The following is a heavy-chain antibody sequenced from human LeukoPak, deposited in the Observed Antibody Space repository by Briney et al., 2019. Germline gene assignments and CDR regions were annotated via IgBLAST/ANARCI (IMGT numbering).Heavy chain of an antibody. CDR2: ISTSGNT. Sequence: PSETLSLTCTVSGGSISSYYWSWIRQPAGKGPEWIGRISTSGNTNYNPSLKSRVTMSVDTSKNQFSLKLSSVTAADTAVYYCARDHYDSTSRYYFYMDVWGKGTTVTVSS. D-gene: IGHD3-22*01. CDR1: GGSISSYY. J-gene: IGHJ6*03. V-gene: IGHV4-4*07. CDR3: ARDHYDSTSRYYFYMDV.